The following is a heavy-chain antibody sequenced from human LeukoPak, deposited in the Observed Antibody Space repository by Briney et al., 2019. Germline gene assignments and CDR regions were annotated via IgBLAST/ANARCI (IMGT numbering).Heavy chain of an antibody. CDR1: GYTFTSYD. Sequence: ASVKVSCKASGYTFTSYDINWARQATGQGLEWMGWMNPNSGNTGYAQKFQGRVTMTRNTSISTAYMELSSLRSEDTAVYYCASADQGYSGYDLWGQGTLVTVSS. D-gene: IGHD5-12*01. J-gene: IGHJ5*02. V-gene: IGHV1-8*01. CDR3: ASADQGYSGYDL. CDR2: MNPNSGNT.